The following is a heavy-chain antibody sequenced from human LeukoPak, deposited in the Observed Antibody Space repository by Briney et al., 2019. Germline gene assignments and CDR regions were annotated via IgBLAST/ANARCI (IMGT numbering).Heavy chain of an antibody. D-gene: IGHD2-21*01. CDR2: IYPEDSDT. V-gene: IGHV5-51*01. Sequence: GESLKISCKASGYTFSSYWIGWVRQMPGKGLEWMGVIYPEDSDTRYSPSFQGQVTISADTSISTAYLQWSSLQPSDTAMYYCARIYCEVESTCWGQGTLVTVSS. J-gene: IGHJ4*02. CDR3: ARIYCEVESTC. CDR1: GYTFSSYW.